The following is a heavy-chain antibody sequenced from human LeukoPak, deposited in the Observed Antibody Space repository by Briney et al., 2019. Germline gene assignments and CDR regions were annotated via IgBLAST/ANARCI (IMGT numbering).Heavy chain of an antibody. V-gene: IGHV4-39*01. CDR3: ARHFLLRLVSTPLRY. Sequence: SATLSLTCSVSGDSISSTTYYSAWIRQPPGKGLEWIGSISYSGSPYYNPTLSSRVTMSVDTSRNHFSVNLTSVTAADTATYYCARHFLLRLVSTPLRYWRQGTLVTVPS. D-gene: IGHD5/OR15-5a*01. J-gene: IGHJ4*02. CDR1: GDSISSTTYY. CDR2: ISYSGSP.